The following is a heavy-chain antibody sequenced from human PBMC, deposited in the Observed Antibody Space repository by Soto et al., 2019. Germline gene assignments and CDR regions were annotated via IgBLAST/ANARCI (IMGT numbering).Heavy chain of an antibody. CDR1: GYTFTGYY. CDR3: ARSGSYGGNPYAFDI. D-gene: IGHD1-26*01. CDR2: INPNSGGT. Sequence: ASVKVSCKASGYTFTGYYMHWVRQAPGQGLEWMGWINPNSGGTNYAQKFQGWVTMTRDTSISTAYMELSRLRSDDTAVYYCARSGSYGGNPYAFDIWGQGTMVT. V-gene: IGHV1-2*04. J-gene: IGHJ3*02.